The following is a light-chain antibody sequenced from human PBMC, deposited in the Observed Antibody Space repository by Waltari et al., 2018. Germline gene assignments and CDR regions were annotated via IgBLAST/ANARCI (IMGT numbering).Light chain of an antibody. CDR2: AAS. CDR1: QNISSY. Sequence: DIQMTQSPSSLSASVGDRVTITCRASQNISSYLNWYQQKPGKAPKLLIYAASSLQSGVTTRFSGSGSGTDFTLTISSLQPEDVATYYCQQSYSTPPWTFGQGTKVEIK. J-gene: IGKJ1*01. V-gene: IGKV1-39*01. CDR3: QQSYSTPPWT.